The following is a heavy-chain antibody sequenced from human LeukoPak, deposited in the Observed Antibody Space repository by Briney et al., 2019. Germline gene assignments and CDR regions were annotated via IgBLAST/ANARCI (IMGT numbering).Heavy chain of an antibody. V-gene: IGHV3-64*01. CDR3: AREISRGFDI. D-gene: IGHD2/OR15-2a*01. CDR2: VSSNGAST. CDR1: GFTFSNYP. Sequence: GGSLRLSRAASGFTFSNYPVHWVRQAPGKGLESVSAVSSNGASTYYENSVKDRFIVSRDNSKNTLYLQLGSLRAEDTAVYYCAREISRGFDIRGQGTMVTVSS. J-gene: IGHJ3*02.